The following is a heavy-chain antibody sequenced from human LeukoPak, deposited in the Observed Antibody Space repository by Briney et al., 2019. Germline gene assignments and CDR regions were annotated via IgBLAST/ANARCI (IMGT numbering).Heavy chain of an antibody. CDR1: GFTFSSYS. CDR2: ITRSSYI. D-gene: IGHD5-24*01. V-gene: IGHV3-21*01. Sequence: PGGSLRLSCAASGFTFSSYSMNWVRQAPGKGLEWVSSITRSSYIYYADSVKGRFTVSRDNAKNSLYLQMNSLRAEDTAIYYCAGGGWRDWGQGTLVTVSS. CDR3: AGGGWRD. J-gene: IGHJ4*02.